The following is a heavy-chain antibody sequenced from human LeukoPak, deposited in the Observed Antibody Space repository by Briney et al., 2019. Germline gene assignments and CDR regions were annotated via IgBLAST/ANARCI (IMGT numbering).Heavy chain of an antibody. Sequence: GGSLRLSCAASGVTFSSYAMSWVRQAPGKGLEWVSVISGSGGSTYYADSVKGRFTISRDNSKNTLYLQMNSLRAEDTAVYYCAKMIIADYGDYVFDYWGQGTLVTVSS. CDR3: AKMIIADYGDYVFDY. J-gene: IGHJ4*02. V-gene: IGHV3-23*01. D-gene: IGHD4-17*01. CDR2: ISGSGGST. CDR1: GVTFSSYA.